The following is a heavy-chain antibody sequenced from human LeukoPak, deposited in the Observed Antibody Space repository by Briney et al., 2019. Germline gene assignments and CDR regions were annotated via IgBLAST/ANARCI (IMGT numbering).Heavy chain of an antibody. CDR1: GGSFSGYY. CDR2: INHSGGT. CDR3: ARGRSVGATPYYFGY. J-gene: IGHJ4*02. V-gene: IGHV4-34*01. D-gene: IGHD1-26*01. Sequence: SETLSLTCAVYGGSFSGYYWSWIRQPPGKGLEWIGGINHSGGTNYNPSLKSRVTISVDTSKNQFSLKLSSVTAADTAVYYCARGRSVGATPYYFGYWGQGTLVTVSS.